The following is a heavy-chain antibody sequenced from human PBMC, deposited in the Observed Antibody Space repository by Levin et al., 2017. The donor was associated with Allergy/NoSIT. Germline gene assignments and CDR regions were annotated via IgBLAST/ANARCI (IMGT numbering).Heavy chain of an antibody. CDR3: AGEPNSPYYYYYGLDV. J-gene: IGHJ6*02. CDR2: VYYTGSA. Sequence: SETLSLTCTVSGDSISNDNYYWAWIRQPPGKGLEWIGSVYYTGSAYYNPSLKTRLTMSVDTSKNQFSLRFNSVTAADTAIYYCAGEPNSPYYYYYGLDVWGRGTAVTVSS. V-gene: IGHV4-39*07. D-gene: IGHD2/OR15-2a*01. CDR1: GDSISNDNYY.